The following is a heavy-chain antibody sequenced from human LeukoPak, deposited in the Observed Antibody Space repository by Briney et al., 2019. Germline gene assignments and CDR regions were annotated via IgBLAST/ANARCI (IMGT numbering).Heavy chain of an antibody. D-gene: IGHD3-10*01. CDR2: IIPIFGTA. Sequence: ASVKVSCKASGGTFSSYAISWVRQAPGQGLEWMGGIIPIFGTANYAQKFQGRVTITADKSTNTAYMELSSLRSEDTAVYYCARALWAPYGSGARSYYYYMDVWGKGTTVTVSS. J-gene: IGHJ6*03. CDR1: GGTFSSYA. V-gene: IGHV1-69*06. CDR3: ARALWAPYGSGARSYYYYMDV.